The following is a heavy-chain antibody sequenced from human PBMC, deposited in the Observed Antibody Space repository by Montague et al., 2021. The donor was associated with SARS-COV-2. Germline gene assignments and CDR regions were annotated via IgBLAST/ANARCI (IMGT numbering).Heavy chain of an antibody. D-gene: IGHD3-22*01. CDR2: IYHSGTT. Sequence: SETLSLTCTVSGGSISNYYWTWIRQPPGRGLEWIGYIYHSGTTDYSPSLKSRVTISLDTSKNQFSLKVTSVTAADTAVYYCARGGGYYNYGLDVWGAGTTVTVSS. CDR1: GGSISNYY. V-gene: IGHV4-59*01. CDR3: ARGGGYYNYGLDV. J-gene: IGHJ6*04.